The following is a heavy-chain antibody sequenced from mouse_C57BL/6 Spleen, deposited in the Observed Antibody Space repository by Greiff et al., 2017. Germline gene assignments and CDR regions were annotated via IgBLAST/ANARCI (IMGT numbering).Heavy chain of an antibody. J-gene: IGHJ2*01. CDR2: IDPSDSYT. Sequence: QVQLQQPGAELVRPGTSVKLSCKASGYTFTSYWMHWVKQRPGQGLEWIGVIDPSDSYTNYNQKFKGKATLTVDTSSSTAYMQLSSLTSEDSAVYYCARGNLYFDYWGQGTTLTVS. CDR1: GYTFTSYW. V-gene: IGHV1-59*01. CDR3: ARGNLYFDY.